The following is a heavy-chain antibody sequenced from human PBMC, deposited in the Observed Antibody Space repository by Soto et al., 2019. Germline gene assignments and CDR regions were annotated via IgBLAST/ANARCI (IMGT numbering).Heavy chain of an antibody. V-gene: IGHV4-61*01. CDR1: GGSVSTGSYY. CDR3: ARGGGYSGYDYATFDY. Sequence: LSLTCTVSGGSVSTGSYYWSWIRQPPGKGLEWIGYIYYSGSTNYNPSLKSRVTISVGTSKNKFSLKLSSVTAADTAMYYCARGGGYSGYDYATFDYWGQGTLGTVSS. D-gene: IGHD5-12*01. J-gene: IGHJ4*02. CDR2: IYYSGST.